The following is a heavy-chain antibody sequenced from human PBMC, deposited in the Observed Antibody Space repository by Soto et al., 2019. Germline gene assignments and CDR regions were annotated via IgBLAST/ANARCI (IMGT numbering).Heavy chain of an antibody. CDR2: ISYDGTNK. CDR1: GFTFSSYT. V-gene: IGHV3-30-3*01. J-gene: IGHJ4*02. Sequence: QVQLVESGGGVVQPGRSLRLSCAASGFTFSSYTMHWVRQAPGKGLEWVAVISYDGTNKYYADSVKGRFTISRDNSRNPLYLQMNSLRAEDTAVYYCAREPNYSGYELRHYPTFDYWGQGTLVTVSS. D-gene: IGHD5-12*01. CDR3: AREPNYSGYELRHYPTFDY.